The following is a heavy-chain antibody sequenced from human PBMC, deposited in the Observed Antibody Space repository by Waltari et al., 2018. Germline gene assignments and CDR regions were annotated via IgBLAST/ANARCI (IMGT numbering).Heavy chain of an antibody. V-gene: IGHV1-8*01. CDR3: ARGKNYYDSSGSSGWFDP. D-gene: IGHD3-22*01. CDR1: GYTFTSSD. CDR2: MNPNSGNT. J-gene: IGHJ5*02. Sequence: QVQLVQSGAEVKKPGASVKVSCKASGYTFTSSDINWVRQATGPGLEWMGWMNPNSGNTGYAQKFQGRVTMTRNTSISTAYMELSSLRSEDTAVYYCARGKNYYDSSGSSGWFDPWGQGTLVTVSS.